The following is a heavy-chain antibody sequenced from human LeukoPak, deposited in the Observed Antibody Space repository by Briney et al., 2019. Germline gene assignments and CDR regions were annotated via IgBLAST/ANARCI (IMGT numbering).Heavy chain of an antibody. CDR2: ISSSSSTI. Sequence: GGSLRLSCAASGFTFSSYSMTWVRQAPGKGLEWVSYISSSSSTIYYADSVKGRFTISRDNAKNSLYLQMNSLRAEDTAVYYCARDQDTAIHPTEFDYWGQGTLVTVSS. V-gene: IGHV3-48*01. J-gene: IGHJ4*02. CDR1: GFTFSSYS. D-gene: IGHD5-18*01. CDR3: ARDQDTAIHPTEFDY.